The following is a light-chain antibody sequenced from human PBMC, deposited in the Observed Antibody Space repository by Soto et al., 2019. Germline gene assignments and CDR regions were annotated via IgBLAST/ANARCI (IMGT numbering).Light chain of an antibody. CDR1: HTISNY. CDR3: QQSYNTPWT. Sequence: DIQMTQSPSSLSASVGDRVTITCRASHTISNYLNWYQQKPGKVPEVLIYAASSLRSGVPSRFSGSGSGTDFTLTISSLHPEDFATYYCQQSYNTPWTFGQGTKVEVK. CDR2: AAS. J-gene: IGKJ1*01. V-gene: IGKV1-39*01.